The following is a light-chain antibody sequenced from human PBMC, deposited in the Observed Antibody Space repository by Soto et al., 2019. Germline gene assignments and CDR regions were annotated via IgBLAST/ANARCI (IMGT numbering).Light chain of an antibody. CDR2: SNN. CDR3: AALDDSLNGVV. J-gene: IGLJ2*01. Sequence: QSVLTQPPSASGTPGQRVSISCSGSSSNIGINTVDWYQQLPGTAPKLLIYSNNQRPSGVPDRFSGSKSGTSASLAISGLQSEDEADYYCAALDDSLNGVVFGGGTKVTVL. V-gene: IGLV1-44*01. CDR1: SSNIGINT.